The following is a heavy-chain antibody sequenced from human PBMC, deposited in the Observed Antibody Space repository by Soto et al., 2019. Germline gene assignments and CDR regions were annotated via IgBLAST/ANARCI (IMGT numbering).Heavy chain of an antibody. CDR2: IYFSENT. V-gene: IGHV4-39*07. CDR1: MGTASGSLVS. D-gene: IGHD4-17*01. CDR3: ARATYSDTVGYFDP. Sequence: TGSVAMGTASGSLVSLGWIRHSPGKGLEWIGTIYFSENTYSIPSLLSRVTISVDRSKNQFSLKVRSVTAADTAVFYCARATYSDTVGYFDPWGQG. J-gene: IGHJ5*02.